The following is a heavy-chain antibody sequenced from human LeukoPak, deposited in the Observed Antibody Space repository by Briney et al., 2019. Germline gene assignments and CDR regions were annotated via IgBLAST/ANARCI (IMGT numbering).Heavy chain of an antibody. CDR3: ARDREGVAVAGYYYYYYMDV. CDR2: IIPIFGTS. CDR1: GGTFSSYA. D-gene: IGHD6-19*01. V-gene: IGHV1-69*05. Sequence: GSSVKVSXKASGGTFSSYAISWVRQAPGQGLERMGRIIPIFGTSNYAQKFQGRVTITTDESTSTAYMELSSLRSEDTAVYYCARDREGVAVAGYYYYYYMDVWGKGTTVTVSS. J-gene: IGHJ6*03.